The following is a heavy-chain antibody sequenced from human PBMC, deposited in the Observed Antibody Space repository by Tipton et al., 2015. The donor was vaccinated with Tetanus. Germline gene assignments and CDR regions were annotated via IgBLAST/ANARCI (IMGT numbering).Heavy chain of an antibody. CDR3: ARGSDIVVVPGVTRADWFDP. D-gene: IGHD2-2*01. CDR1: GALLSTGGYS. J-gene: IGHJ5*02. V-gene: IGHV4-30-2*01. CDR2: IYHTGST. Sequence: TLSLTCAVSGALLSTGGYSWGWIRKPPGQGLEWIGYIYHTGSTYYNPSLRSRVTMSLDTSKNQFSLKLTSVTAADTAMYYCARGSDIVVVPGVTRADWFDPWGQGTLVTVSS.